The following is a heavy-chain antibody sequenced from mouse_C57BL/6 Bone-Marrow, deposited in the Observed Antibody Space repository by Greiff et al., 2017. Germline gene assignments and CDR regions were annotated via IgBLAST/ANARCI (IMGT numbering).Heavy chain of an antibody. D-gene: IGHD3-2*02. CDR1: GYTFTSYW. CDR3: ARQLRGWFGY. Sequence: QAQLQQPGAELVKPGASVKMSCKASGYTFTSYWITWVKQRPGQGLEWIGDIYPGSGSTNYNEKFKSKATLTVETSSSTAYMQRSSLTSEDSAVYYCARQLRGWFGYWGQGTLVTVSA. V-gene: IGHV1-55*01. CDR2: IYPGSGST. J-gene: IGHJ3*01.